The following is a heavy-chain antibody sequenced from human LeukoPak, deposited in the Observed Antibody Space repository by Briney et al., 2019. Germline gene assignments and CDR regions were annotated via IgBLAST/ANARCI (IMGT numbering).Heavy chain of an antibody. V-gene: IGHV3-11*01. J-gene: IGHJ4*02. CDR1: GFTFSDYY. CDR2: ISSSGGTI. Sequence: PGGSLRLSRAASGFTFSDYYMSWIRQAPGEGLEWISYISSSGGTISYADSVKGRFTISRDIAKNSLYLQMNSLRAEDTAVYYCARLRADSSGSYYFDYWGQGTLVTASS. CDR3: ARLRADSSGSYYFDY. D-gene: IGHD3-22*01.